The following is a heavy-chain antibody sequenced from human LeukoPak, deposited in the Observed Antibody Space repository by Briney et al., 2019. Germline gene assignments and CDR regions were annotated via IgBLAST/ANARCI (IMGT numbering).Heavy chain of an antibody. D-gene: IGHD2-21*02. CDR1: GYTFTNYF. Sequence: ASVKVSCKASGYTFTNYFMHWVRQAPGQGLEWMGIINPRGGSTGYAQKFQGRITMTTDMSTRTVYMELSSLESEDTAVYYCARRDCVGDCYSNCFDPWGQGTLVNVSS. CDR3: ARRDCVGDCYSNCFDP. V-gene: IGHV1-46*01. J-gene: IGHJ5*02. CDR2: INPRGGST.